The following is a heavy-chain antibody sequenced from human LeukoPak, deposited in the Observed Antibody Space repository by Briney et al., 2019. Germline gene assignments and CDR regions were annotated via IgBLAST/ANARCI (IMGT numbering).Heavy chain of an antibody. CDR3: ATVFPDILTSNWFDP. Sequence: ASVKVSCKASGYTFTGYYLHWVRQAPGQGLEWIGWINPNNGGTSYAQKFQGRVTMTSDTSISTAYMELSRLRSDDTAVYYCATVFPDILTSNWFDPWGQGTLVTVSS. J-gene: IGHJ5*02. V-gene: IGHV1-2*02. D-gene: IGHD3-9*01. CDR1: GYTFTGYY. CDR2: INPNNGGT.